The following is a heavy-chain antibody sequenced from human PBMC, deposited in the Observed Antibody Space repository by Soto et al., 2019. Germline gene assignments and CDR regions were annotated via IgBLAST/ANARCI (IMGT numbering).Heavy chain of an antibody. CDR1: GFTFRDYG. J-gene: IGHJ4*02. CDR3: AKDWVGGSNKYYFEY. D-gene: IGHD1-26*01. Sequence: GGSLRLSCVASGFTFRDYGMHWVRQAPGKGLEWVAGISHHGLKEHYADSVKGRFTISRDNSKKTVYLQLNSLRGDDTAVYYCAKDWVGGSNKYYFEYWGQGTLVAVSS. CDR2: ISHHGLKE. V-gene: IGHV3-30*18.